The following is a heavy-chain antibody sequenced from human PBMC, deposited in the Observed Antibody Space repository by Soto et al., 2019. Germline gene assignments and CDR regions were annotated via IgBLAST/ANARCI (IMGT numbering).Heavy chain of an antibody. D-gene: IGHD4-17*01. J-gene: IGHJ4*02. CDR2: ISAYNGNT. CDR1: GYTFTSYG. Sequence: ASVKVSCKASGYTFTSYGISWVRQAPGQGLEWMGWISAYNGNTNYAQKLQGRVTMTTDTSTSTAYMELRSLRSDDTAVYYCASAGLGVTTEVGYFDYWGQGTLVTVSS. V-gene: IGHV1-18*01. CDR3: ASAGLGVTTEVGYFDY.